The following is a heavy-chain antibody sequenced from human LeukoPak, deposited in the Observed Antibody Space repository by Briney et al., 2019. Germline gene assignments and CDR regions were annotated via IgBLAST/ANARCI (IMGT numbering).Heavy chain of an antibody. Sequence: GGSLRLSCAASGFTFSSYSMNWVRQAPGKGLEWVSSISSSSSYIYYADSVKGRFTISRDNAKNSLYLQMNSLRAEDTAVYYCARKGGYCSSTSCYSALDYWGQGTLVTVSS. CDR3: ARKGGYCSSTSCYSALDY. J-gene: IGHJ4*02. CDR2: ISSSSSYI. D-gene: IGHD2-2*01. CDR1: GFTFSSYS. V-gene: IGHV3-21*01.